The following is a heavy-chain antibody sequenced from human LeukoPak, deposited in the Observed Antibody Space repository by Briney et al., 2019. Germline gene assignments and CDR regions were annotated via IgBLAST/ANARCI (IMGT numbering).Heavy chain of an antibody. D-gene: IGHD6-13*01. J-gene: IGHJ5*02. CDR2: INSDGSST. V-gene: IGHV3-74*01. Sequence: PGGSLRLSCAASGFIFSDYWMHWVCQAPGKGLVWVSRINSDGSSTSHADSVKGRFTISRDNAKNTLYLQMNSLRAEDTAVYYCARVQRAAAAIPGGSYNWFDPWGQGTLVTVSS. CDR3: ARVQRAAAAIPGGSYNWFDP. CDR1: GFIFSDYW.